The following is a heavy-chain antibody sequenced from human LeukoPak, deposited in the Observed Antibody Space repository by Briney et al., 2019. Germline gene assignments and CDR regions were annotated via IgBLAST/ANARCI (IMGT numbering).Heavy chain of an antibody. CDR1: GDSITTNSYW. Sequence: SETLSLTCSISGDSITTNSYWWAWIRQSPGKGLEWIGRFYSRGNSYYNPSIKTRPTISPDTSKNQYSMRLTSLTAADTAIYYCARRGIWDLQIGNWFDPWGQGILVIVSS. D-gene: IGHD3-16*01. V-gene: IGHV4-39*01. CDR2: FYSRGNS. J-gene: IGHJ5*02. CDR3: ARRGIWDLQIGNWFDP.